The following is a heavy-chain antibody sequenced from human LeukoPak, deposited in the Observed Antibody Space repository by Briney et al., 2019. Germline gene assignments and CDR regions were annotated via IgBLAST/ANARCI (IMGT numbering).Heavy chain of an antibody. V-gene: IGHV3-23*01. J-gene: IGHJ4*02. D-gene: IGHD5-18*01. CDR2: ISGSAHKI. CDR1: GITFSNYA. CDR3: AGRVTGYSSGYVY. Sequence: GGSLRLSCVASGITFSNYAVSWVRQAPEKGLYWVSVISGSAHKIRYADSVKGRFTISRDNSENIVYLQMNNLRAEDTAVYYCAGRVTGYSSGYVYWGQGTLVTVSS.